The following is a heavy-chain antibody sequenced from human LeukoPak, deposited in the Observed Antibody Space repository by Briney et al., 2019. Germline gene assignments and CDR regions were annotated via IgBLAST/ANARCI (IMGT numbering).Heavy chain of an antibody. V-gene: IGHV4-59*01. Sequence: SETLSLTCTVSGGSISSYYWSWIRQPPGKGLEWIWYINYSASTNYNPSLTSRVTISVDTSKHQSSLKLSSVTAADTAVYYCARDGYGTFDYWGQGTLVTVSS. CDR1: GGSISSYY. CDR3: ARDGYGTFDY. J-gene: IGHJ4*02. CDR2: INYSAST. D-gene: IGHD4-17*01.